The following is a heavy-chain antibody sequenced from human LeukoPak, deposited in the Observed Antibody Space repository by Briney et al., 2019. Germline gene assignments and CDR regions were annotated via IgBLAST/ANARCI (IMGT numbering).Heavy chain of an antibody. CDR3: ARGTRRYCSGGSCYRY. CDR2: INPKSGGT. Sequence: ASVKVSCKASGYTFTGYYMHWVRQAPGQGLEWMGRINPKSGGTNYAQKFQGRVTMTRDTSISTAYMELSRLRSDDTAVYYCARGTRRYCSGGSCYRYWGQGTLVTVSS. V-gene: IGHV1-2*06. J-gene: IGHJ4*02. D-gene: IGHD2-15*01. CDR1: GYTFTGYY.